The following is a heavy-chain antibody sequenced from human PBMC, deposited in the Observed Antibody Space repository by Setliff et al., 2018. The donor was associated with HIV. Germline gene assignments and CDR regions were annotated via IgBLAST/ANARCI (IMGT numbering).Heavy chain of an antibody. CDR2: INHSGST. J-gene: IGHJ4*02. V-gene: IGHV4-34*01. CDR3: ARERSLITNRRYFDS. Sequence: SETLSLTCAVYGGSFSSYYWSWIRQPPGKGLEWIGEINHSGSTNYNPSLKSRVTISVDTSMNQFSLKVSSVTAADTAVYYCARERSLITNRRYFDSWGQGTLVTVSS. D-gene: IGHD1-1*01. CDR1: GGSFSSYY.